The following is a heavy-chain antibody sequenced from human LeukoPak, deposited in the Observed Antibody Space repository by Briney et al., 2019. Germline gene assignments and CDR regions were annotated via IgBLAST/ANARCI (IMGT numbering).Heavy chain of an antibody. V-gene: IGHV1-69*02. D-gene: IGHD6-19*01. J-gene: IGHJ4*02. CDR2: IIPILGIA. CDR1: GGTFSSYT. Sequence: SVKVSRKASGGTFSSYTISWVRQAPGQGLEWMGRIIPILGIANYAQKFQGRVTITADKPTSTAYMELSSLRSEDTAVYYCARVDRAVAGTPHYWGQGTLVTVSS. CDR3: ARVDRAVAGTPHY.